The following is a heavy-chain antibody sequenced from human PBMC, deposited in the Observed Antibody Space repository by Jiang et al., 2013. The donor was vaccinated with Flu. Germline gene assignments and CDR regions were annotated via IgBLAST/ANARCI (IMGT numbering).Heavy chain of an antibody. CDR3: ARDHPPSDYYDSSGYYLTDAFDI. V-gene: IGHV4-30-4*01. CDR1: ISSGDYY. D-gene: IGHD3-22*01. CDR2: IYYSGST. Sequence: ISSGDYYWSWIRQPPGKGLEWIGYIYYSGSTYYNPSLKSRVTISVDTSKNQFSLKLSSVTAADTAVYYCARDHPPSDYYDSSGYYLTDAFDIWGQGTMVTVSS. J-gene: IGHJ3*02.